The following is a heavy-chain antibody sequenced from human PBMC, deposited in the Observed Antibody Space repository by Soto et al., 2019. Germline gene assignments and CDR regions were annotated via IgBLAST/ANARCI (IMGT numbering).Heavy chain of an antibody. V-gene: IGHV4-39*01. Sequence: QMQLQESGPGLVKPSETLSLTCTVSGGSISSRSFYWGWIRQPPGQGLEWLGTICSLGNPYYNPSLKSRVTISVDKSKSQLFLKLSSVTAPDTAVYYCARQIYDSSGYYYAYWGQGTLVTVSS. CDR2: ICSLGNP. J-gene: IGHJ4*02. CDR1: GGSISSRSFY. CDR3: ARQIYDSSGYYYAY. D-gene: IGHD3-22*01.